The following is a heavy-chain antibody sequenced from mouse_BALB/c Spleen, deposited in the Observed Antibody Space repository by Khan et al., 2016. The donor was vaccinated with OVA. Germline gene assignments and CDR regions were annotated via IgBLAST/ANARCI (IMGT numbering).Heavy chain of an antibody. CDR3: ARSLYYSDSYAMDY. J-gene: IGHJ4*01. CDR1: GYSITSDYA. CDR2: ISSTGST. Sequence: EVELVESGPGLVKPSQSLSLTCTVTGYSITSDYAWNWIRQFPGNKLEWMGYISSTGSTSYNPSLKSRISITRDSSKNQFFLHLNSVTTEDTATDYCARSLYYSDSYAMDYWGQGTSVTVSS. V-gene: IGHV3-2*02. D-gene: IGHD2-13*01.